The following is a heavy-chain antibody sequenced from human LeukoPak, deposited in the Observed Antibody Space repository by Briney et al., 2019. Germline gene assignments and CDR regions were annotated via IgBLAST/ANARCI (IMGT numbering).Heavy chain of an antibody. J-gene: IGHJ5*02. V-gene: IGHV1-18*01. D-gene: IGHD3-10*01. CDR1: GYTFTSYG. Sequence: ASVKVSCXASGYTFTSYGISWVRQAPRQGLEWMEWISAYNGNTNYAQKLQGRVTMTTDTSTSTAYMELRSLRSDDTAVYYCARRPITMVRGVIITWFDPWGQGTLVTVSS. CDR2: ISAYNGNT. CDR3: ARRPITMVRGVIITWFDP.